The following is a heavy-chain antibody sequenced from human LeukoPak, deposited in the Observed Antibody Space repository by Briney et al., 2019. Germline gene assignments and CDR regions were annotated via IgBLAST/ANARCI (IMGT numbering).Heavy chain of an antibody. CDR3: ARHRGYSYALDY. Sequence: GESLKISFKGSGYRFTSYWIGWVRPMPGKGLEWMGITYPGDSDTRYSPSFQGQVTTSADKSISSAYLQWSSLKASDTAMYYCARHRGYSYALDYWGQGTLVTVSS. J-gene: IGHJ4*02. CDR2: TYPGDSDT. CDR1: GYRFTSYW. D-gene: IGHD5-18*01. V-gene: IGHV5-51*01.